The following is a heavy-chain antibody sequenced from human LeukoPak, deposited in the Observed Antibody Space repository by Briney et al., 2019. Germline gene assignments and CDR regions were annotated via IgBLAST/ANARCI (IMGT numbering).Heavy chain of an antibody. D-gene: IGHD4-17*01. CDR1: GSTFTTYY. J-gene: IGHJ6*03. CDR3: ARLYGNYYMDV. Sequence: ASVKVSCKASGSTFTTYYMHWVRQAPGQGLEWMGIINPSGGSTSYAQKFQGRVTMTRDTSTSTVYMELSSLRSEDTAVYYCARLYGNYYMDVWGKGTTVTVSS. CDR2: INPSGGST. V-gene: IGHV1-46*01.